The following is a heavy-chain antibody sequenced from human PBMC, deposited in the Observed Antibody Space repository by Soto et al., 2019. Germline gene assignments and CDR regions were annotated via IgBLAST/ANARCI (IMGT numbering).Heavy chain of an antibody. CDR2: IYTSASI. CDR3: ARDREAGYNFYYGMDV. J-gene: IGHJ6*02. D-gene: IGHD6-19*01. CDR1: GADINTYS. V-gene: IGHV4-4*07. Sequence: SETLSLTCIVSGADINTYSCTWIRQPAGKGLEWIGRIYTSASINYNPSLKGRVTLSVDTSTNQVSLRLASVTAADTAIYYCARDREAGYNFYYGMDVWGQGTTVTGS.